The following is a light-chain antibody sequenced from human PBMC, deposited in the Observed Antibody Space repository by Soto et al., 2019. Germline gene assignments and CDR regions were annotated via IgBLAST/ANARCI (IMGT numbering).Light chain of an antibody. J-gene: IGKJ1*01. V-gene: IGKV1-27*01. Sequence: DIQMTQSPSSLSASVGDRVTITCRASQDMNNHLAWYQVQPGKGPKLLIYAASTLQSGVPSRFSGSGSGTDFTLTISSLQPEDVATYFCQKYNSAPRTFGQGTRVEI. CDR1: QDMNNH. CDR2: AAS. CDR3: QKYNSAPRT.